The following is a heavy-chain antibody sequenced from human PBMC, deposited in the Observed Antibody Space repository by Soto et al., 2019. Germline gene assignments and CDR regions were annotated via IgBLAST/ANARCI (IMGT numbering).Heavy chain of an antibody. CDR1: GGSISSSSYY. Sequence: SETLSLTCTVSGGSISSSSYYWGWIRQPPGKGLEWIGSIYYSGSTYYNPSLKSRVTISVDTSKNQFSLKLSSVTAADTAVYYCARQESITGTTTGFDIWGQGPMVTVS. CDR3: ARQESITGTTTGFDI. CDR2: IYYSGST. D-gene: IGHD1-7*01. J-gene: IGHJ3*02. V-gene: IGHV4-39*01.